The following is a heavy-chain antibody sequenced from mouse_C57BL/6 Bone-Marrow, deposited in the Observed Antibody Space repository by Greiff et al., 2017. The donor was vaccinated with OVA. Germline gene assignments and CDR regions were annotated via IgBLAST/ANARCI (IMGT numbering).Heavy chain of an antibody. V-gene: IGHV1-69*01. J-gene: IGHJ4*01. CDR3: ASCGAMDY. CDR2: IDPSDSYT. CDR1: GYTFTSYW. Sequence: QVQLKQPGAELVMPGASVKLSCKASGYTFTSYWMHWVKQRPGQGLEWIGEIDPSDSYTNYNQKFKGKSTLTVDKSSSTAYMQLSSLTSEDSAVYYWASCGAMDYWGQGTSVTVSS.